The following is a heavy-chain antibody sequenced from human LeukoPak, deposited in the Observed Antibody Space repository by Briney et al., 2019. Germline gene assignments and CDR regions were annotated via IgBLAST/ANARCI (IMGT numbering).Heavy chain of an antibody. D-gene: IGHD2-2*02. J-gene: IGHJ3*02. CDR2: ISAYNGKT. CDR1: GYTFNSYD. Sequence: ASVKVSCKASGYTFNSYDINWVRQAPGQGLEWMGWISAYNGKTNYAQKLQGRVTMTTDTSTSTAYMELRSLRSDDTAVYYCARRNTVNVFDIWGQGTMVTVSS. CDR3: ARRNTVNVFDI. V-gene: IGHV1-18*01.